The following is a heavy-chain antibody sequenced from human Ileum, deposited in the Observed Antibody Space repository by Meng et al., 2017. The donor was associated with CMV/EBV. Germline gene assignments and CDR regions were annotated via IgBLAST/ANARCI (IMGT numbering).Heavy chain of an antibody. J-gene: IGHJ4*02. Sequence: GYTITGSYIHWVRQAPGQGLEWMGWINPTSGATNYSQKFRGRVTMPRDTSIGTAYMELSSLSSDDTAVYSCARDASPTYSSSWYFDYWGQGTLVTVXS. CDR2: INPTSGAT. V-gene: IGHV1-2*02. CDR3: ARDASPTYSSSWYFDY. CDR1: GYTITGSY. D-gene: IGHD6-13*01.